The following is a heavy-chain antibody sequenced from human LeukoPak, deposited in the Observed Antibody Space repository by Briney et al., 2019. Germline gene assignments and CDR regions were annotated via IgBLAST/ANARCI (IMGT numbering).Heavy chain of an antibody. D-gene: IGHD4-17*01. J-gene: IGHJ6*02. V-gene: IGHV1-2*02. Sequence: ASVKVSCKASGYTFTGYYMHWVGQAPGQGLEWMGWINPNTGVTNYAQKFQGRLTLTRDTSIITAYMELTRLRSDDTAMYYCARDRTTVTSGYYGMDVWGQGTTLTVSS. CDR1: GYTFTGYY. CDR2: INPNTGVT. CDR3: ARDRTTVTSGYYGMDV.